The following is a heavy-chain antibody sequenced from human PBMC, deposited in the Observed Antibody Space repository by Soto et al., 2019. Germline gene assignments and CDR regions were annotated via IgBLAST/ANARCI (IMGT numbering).Heavy chain of an antibody. CDR2: IYWDDDK. V-gene: IGHV2-5*02. CDR3: ARPNCSGGSCPFDY. CDR1: GFSLSTSGVG. D-gene: IGHD2-15*01. J-gene: IGHJ4*02. Sequence: QITLKESGPTLVKPTQTLTLTCTFSGFSLSTSGVGVGWIRQPPGKALEWLALIYWDDDKRYSPSLKSRLTITTDTSKNQVVLTMTNMDPVDTATYYCARPNCSGGSCPFDYWGQGTLVTVSS.